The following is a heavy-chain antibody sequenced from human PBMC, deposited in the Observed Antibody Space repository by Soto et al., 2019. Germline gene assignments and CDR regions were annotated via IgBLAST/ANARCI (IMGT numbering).Heavy chain of an antibody. CDR1: GGSISSGGYS. D-gene: IGHD2-15*01. Sequence: QLQLQESGSGLVKPSQTLSLTCAVSGGSISSGGYSWSWIRQPPGKGLEWIGYIYHSGSTYYNPSLKGRVPRSVDRSTNQFSLKLSSVTAADTAVYSCARGQVVAAHHWGQGTRVTVSS. CDR3: ARGQVVAAHH. CDR2: IYHSGST. V-gene: IGHV4-30-2*01. J-gene: IGHJ5*02.